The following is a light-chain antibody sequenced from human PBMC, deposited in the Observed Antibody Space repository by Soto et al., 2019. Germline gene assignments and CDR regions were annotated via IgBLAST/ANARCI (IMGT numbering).Light chain of an antibody. J-gene: IGLJ2*01. Sequence: QSALTQPASVSGSPGQPFTISCTGTSSDVGGYNYVSWYQQHPGKAPKLMIYDVSNRPSGVSNRFSGSKSGNTASLTISGLQAEDEADYYCSSYTSSSTPTFGGGTKLTVL. V-gene: IGLV2-14*01. CDR2: DVS. CDR3: SSYTSSSTPT. CDR1: SSDVGGYNY.